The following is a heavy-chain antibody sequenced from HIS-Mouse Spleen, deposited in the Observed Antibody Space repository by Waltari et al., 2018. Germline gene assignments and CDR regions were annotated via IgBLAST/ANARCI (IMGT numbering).Heavy chain of an antibody. CDR1: GFSLSNARMG. CDR2: IFSNDEK. V-gene: IGHV2-26*01. Sequence: QVTLKESGPVLVKPTETLTLTCTVSGFSLSNARMGVSWIRPPPGKALEWLAHIFSNDEKSYSTSLKSRLTISKDTSKSQVVLTMTNMDPVDTATYYCARMSPGIAARPDYYYYGMDVWGQGTTVTVSS. CDR3: ARMSPGIAARPDYYYYGMDV. J-gene: IGHJ6*02. D-gene: IGHD6-6*01.